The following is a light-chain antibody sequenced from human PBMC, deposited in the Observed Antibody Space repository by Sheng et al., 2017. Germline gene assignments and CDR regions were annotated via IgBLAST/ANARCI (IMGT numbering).Light chain of an antibody. CDR1: QTVSTS. V-gene: IGKV3D-15*01. J-gene: IGKJ2*03. CDR3: QQYNNWPPYS. Sequence: EIVLTQSPGTLSLSPGERATVSCRASQTVSTSYLAWYQQKLGQTPRLLIYGASSRATGIPARFSGSGSGTEFTLTITSLQSEDSAVYYCQQYNNWPPYSFGQGTKLEIK. CDR2: GAS.